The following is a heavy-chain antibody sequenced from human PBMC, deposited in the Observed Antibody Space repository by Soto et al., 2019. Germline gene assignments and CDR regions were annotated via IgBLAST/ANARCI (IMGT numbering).Heavy chain of an antibody. CDR2: IIPICGTA. D-gene: IGHD2-15*01. CDR1: GGTFSSYA. J-gene: IGHJ4*02. Sequence: QVQLVQSGAEVKKPGSSVKVSCKASGGTFSSYAISWVRQAPGQGLEWMGGIIPICGTANYAQKFQGRVTITAGESTVTAHMGLSSLSSGERAVSYCARESRYCRGGSCYFLPGIDYWGQGTLVTVSS. CDR3: ARESRYCRGGSCYFLPGIDY. V-gene: IGHV1-69*12.